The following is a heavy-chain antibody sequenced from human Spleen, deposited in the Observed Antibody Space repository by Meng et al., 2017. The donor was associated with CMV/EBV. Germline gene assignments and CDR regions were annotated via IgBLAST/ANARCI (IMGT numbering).Heavy chain of an antibody. D-gene: IGHD1-26*01. CDR1: GFIFDDFG. V-gene: IGHV3-9*01. CDR2: ISWHSATI. Sequence: GGSLRLSCAASGFIFDDFGLSWVRQAPGQGLEWVSGISWHSATIGYADSVKGRFTISRDNAKNSLYLQMNSLRPEDTAFYYCVKAGAHSYYYYGMDVWGQGTTVTVSS. J-gene: IGHJ6*02. CDR3: VKAGAHSYYYYGMDV.